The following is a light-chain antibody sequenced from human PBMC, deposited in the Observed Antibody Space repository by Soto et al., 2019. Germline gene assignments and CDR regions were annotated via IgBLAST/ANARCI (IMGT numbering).Light chain of an antibody. V-gene: IGLV1-44*01. CDR2: TNN. Sequence: TLPPSASATRGERFTISCSGSKSNSGTNTVNWYQQLPGTAPILLIYTNNQRPSWVPQRFSGSKTGTSASLAIGGLQSDDGADYYCPAWDDSLGAYVFGTGTKVTVL. CDR3: PAWDDSLGAYV. J-gene: IGLJ1*01. CDR1: KSNSGTNT.